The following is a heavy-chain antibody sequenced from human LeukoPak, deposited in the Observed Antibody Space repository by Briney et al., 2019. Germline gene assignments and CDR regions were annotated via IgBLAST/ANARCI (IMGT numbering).Heavy chain of an antibody. CDR2: ISAYNGNT. CDR1: GYTFTSYG. Sequence: ASVKVSCKASGYTFTSYGISWVRQAPGQGLEWMGWISAYNGNTNYAQKLQGRVTMTTDTSTSTAYMELRSLRSDNTAVYYCAREGEPTVTSYYYYYYMDVWGKGTTVTVSS. J-gene: IGHJ6*03. CDR3: AREGEPTVTSYYYYYYMDV. V-gene: IGHV1-18*01. D-gene: IGHD4-17*01.